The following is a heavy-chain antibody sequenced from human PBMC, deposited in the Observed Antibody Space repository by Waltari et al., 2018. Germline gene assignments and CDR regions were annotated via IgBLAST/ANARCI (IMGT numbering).Heavy chain of an antibody. CDR1: GGSFSGYY. D-gene: IGHD3-16*01. J-gene: IGHJ3*02. V-gene: IGHV4-34*01. Sequence: QVQLQQWGAGLLKPSETLSLTCAVYGGSFSGYYRSWIRQPPGKGLEWIGEINHSGSTNYNPALKSRVTISVDTSKNQFSLKLSSVTAADTAVYYCARGLYGVGAFDIWGQGTMVTVSS. CDR2: INHSGST. CDR3: ARGLYGVGAFDI.